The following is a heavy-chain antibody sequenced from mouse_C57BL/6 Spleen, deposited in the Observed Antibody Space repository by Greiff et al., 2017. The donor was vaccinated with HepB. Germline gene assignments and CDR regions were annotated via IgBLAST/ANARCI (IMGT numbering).Heavy chain of an antibody. CDR3: ARGMDMVTTGVFAY. V-gene: IGHV1-4*01. CDR1: GYTFTSYT. Sequence: QVQLQQSGAELARPGASVKMSCKASGYTFTSYTMHWVKQRPGQGLEWIGYINPSSGYTKYNQKFKDKATLTADKSSSTAYMQLSSLTSEDSAVYYCARGMDMVTTGVFAYWGQGTLVTVSA. CDR2: INPSSGYT. D-gene: IGHD2-2*01. J-gene: IGHJ3*01.